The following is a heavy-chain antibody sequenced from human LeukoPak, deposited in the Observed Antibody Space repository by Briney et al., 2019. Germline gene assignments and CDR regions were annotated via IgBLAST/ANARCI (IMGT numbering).Heavy chain of an antibody. D-gene: IGHD1-14*01. Sequence: GGSLRLSCVASGFAVGSNYMSWVRQAPGKGLEWFSLIYSGGAIRYADSVKGRFTISRDSSKNTLFLQMNDLTVEDTARYYCARRPGNWGQGILVTVSS. V-gene: IGHV3-53*01. CDR1: GFAVGSNY. CDR2: IYSGGAI. CDR3: ARRPGN. J-gene: IGHJ4*02.